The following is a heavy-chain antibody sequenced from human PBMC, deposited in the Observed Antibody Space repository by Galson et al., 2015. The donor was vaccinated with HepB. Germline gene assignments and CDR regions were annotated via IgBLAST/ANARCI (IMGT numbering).Heavy chain of an antibody. CDR2: ISGSGGST. Sequence: SLRLSCAASGFTFSSYAMSWVRQAPGKGLEWVSAISGSGGSTYYADSVKGRFTISRDNSKNTLYLQMNSLRAEDTAVYYCAAGGPTYYDFWSGYHYYYYGMDVWGQGTTVTVSS. V-gene: IGHV3-23*01. CDR1: GFTFSSYA. D-gene: IGHD3-3*01. CDR3: AAGGPTYYDFWSGYHYYYYGMDV. J-gene: IGHJ6*02.